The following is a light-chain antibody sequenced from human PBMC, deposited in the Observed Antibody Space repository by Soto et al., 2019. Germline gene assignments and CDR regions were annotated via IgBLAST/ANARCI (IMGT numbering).Light chain of an antibody. Sequence: EIVMTQSPATLSVSPGESATLSCRASQSVSSSLVWYQQKPGQAPRLLIYDASNRATGIPARFSGSGSGTDFTLTISSLEPEDFAVYYCQHRSKWPTITFGQGTRLEIK. J-gene: IGKJ5*01. CDR3: QHRSKWPTIT. V-gene: IGKV3-11*01. CDR1: QSVSSS. CDR2: DAS.